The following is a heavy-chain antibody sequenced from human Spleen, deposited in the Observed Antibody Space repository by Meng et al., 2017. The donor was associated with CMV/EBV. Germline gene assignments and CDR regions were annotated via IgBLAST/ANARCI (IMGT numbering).Heavy chain of an antibody. CDR1: GFTFSTYS. Sequence: GESLKISCAASGFTFSTYSMKWVRQAPGKGLEWVASISSSSSYTSYADSVKGRFTVSRDNAKNSLYLQMINLRDDDTAVYYCGRDVNGDYSTGYRTPGVGWFDPWGPGTLVTVSS. V-gene: IGHV3-21*01. D-gene: IGHD4-17*01. J-gene: IGHJ5*02. CDR3: GRDVNGDYSTGYRTPGVGWFDP. CDR2: ISSSSSYT.